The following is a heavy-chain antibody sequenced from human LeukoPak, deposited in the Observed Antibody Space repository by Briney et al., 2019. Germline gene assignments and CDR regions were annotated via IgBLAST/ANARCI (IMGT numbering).Heavy chain of an antibody. CDR1: GFTFSSYG. CDR2: IRYDGSNK. D-gene: IGHD2-15*01. V-gene: IGHV3-30*02. J-gene: IGHJ6*03. Sequence: GGSLRLSCAASGFTFSSYGMHWVRQAPGKGLEWVAFIRYDGSNKYYADSVKGRFTISRDNAKNSLYLQMNSLRAEDTAVYYCARDVRGRYCSGGSCSPYYYYYMDVWGKGTTVTVSS. CDR3: ARDVRGRYCSGGSCSPYYYYYMDV.